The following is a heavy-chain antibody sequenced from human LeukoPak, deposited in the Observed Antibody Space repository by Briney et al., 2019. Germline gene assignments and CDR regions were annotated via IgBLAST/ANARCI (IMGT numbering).Heavy chain of an antibody. V-gene: IGHV4-39*07. Sequence: SETLSLTCTVSGGSISSSSYYWGWIRQPPGKGLEWIGSIYYSGSTYYNPSLKSRVTISVDTSKNQFSLKLSSVTAADTAVYYCARRHEGGSRGGVDYWGQGTLVTVSS. J-gene: IGHJ4*02. CDR3: ARRHEGGSRGGVDY. CDR2: IYYSGST. D-gene: IGHD3-10*01. CDR1: GGSISSSSYY.